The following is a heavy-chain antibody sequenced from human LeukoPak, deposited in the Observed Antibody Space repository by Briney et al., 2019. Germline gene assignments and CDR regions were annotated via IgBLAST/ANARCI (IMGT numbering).Heavy chain of an antibody. D-gene: IGHD1-26*01. J-gene: IGHJ4*02. CDR2: IYYSGST. Sequence: SETLSLTCAVYGGSFSGYYWSWIRQPPGKGLEWIGYIYYSGSTNYNPSLKSRVTISVDTSKNQSSLKLGSVTAADTAVYYCAGEVGATTAAFDYWGQGTLVTVSS. CDR3: AGEVGATTAAFDY. CDR1: GGSFSGYY. V-gene: IGHV4-59*12.